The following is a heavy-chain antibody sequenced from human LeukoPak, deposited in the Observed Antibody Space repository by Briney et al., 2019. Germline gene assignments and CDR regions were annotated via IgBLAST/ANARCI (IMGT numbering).Heavy chain of an antibody. CDR2: ISGSGGNT. CDR1: GFTFSSYA. V-gene: IGHV3-23*01. Sequence: GSLRLSCAASGFTFSSYAMSWVRQAPGKGLEWVSVISGSGGNTYFADSVKGRFTISRDNSKNTLYLQMNSLRAEDTAVYYCAKDGDRYCSGGSCYSFDYWGQGTLVTVSA. CDR3: AKDGDRYCSGGSCYSFDY. J-gene: IGHJ4*02. D-gene: IGHD2-15*01.